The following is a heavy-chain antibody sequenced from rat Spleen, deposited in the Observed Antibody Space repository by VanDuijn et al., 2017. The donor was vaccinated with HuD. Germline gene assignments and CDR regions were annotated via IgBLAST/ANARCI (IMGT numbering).Heavy chain of an antibody. D-gene: IGHD1-12*03. CDR1: GFNFNDYW. Sequence: EVKLVESGGGLVQPGRSLKLSCAASGFNFNDYWMGWVRQAPGKGLEWIGEINKDSSTINYTPSLKDKFTISRDNAQNTLYLQMSKLGSEDTAIYYCARRYYDGYYHVSYVMDAWGQGASVTVSS. CDR2: INKDSSTI. V-gene: IGHV4-2*01. CDR3: ARRYYDGYYHVSYVMDA. J-gene: IGHJ4*01.